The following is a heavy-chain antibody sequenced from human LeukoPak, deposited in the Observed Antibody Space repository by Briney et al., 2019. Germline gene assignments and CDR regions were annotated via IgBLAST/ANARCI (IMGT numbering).Heavy chain of an antibody. CDR3: ARGSSRWPDY. CDR1: VGSISSGDYY. V-gene: IGHV4-30-4*01. Sequence: PSQTLSLTCTVSVGSISSGDYYWSWIHQPPGKGLEWIGNIYYSGSTNYNPSLKSRVTISIDTAKNQFSLKLSSVTAADTAVYYCARGSSRWPDYWGQGTLVTVSS. D-gene: IGHD6-13*01. CDR2: IYYSGST. J-gene: IGHJ4*02.